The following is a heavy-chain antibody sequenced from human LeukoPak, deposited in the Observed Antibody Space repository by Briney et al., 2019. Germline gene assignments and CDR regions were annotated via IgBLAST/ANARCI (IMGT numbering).Heavy chain of an antibody. CDR3: ARRWELQVHGEFDY. Sequence: GGSLRLSCAASGFTLSEYYMSWIRQAPGDGLEGVSYISSSGSTIYYADSVKVRFTFSRDNDKNSLYLQMHSLRAEDTALYYYARRWELQVHGEFDYWGQGTLVTVSS. CDR1: GFTLSEYY. CDR2: ISSSGSTI. V-gene: IGHV3-11*04. J-gene: IGHJ4*02. D-gene: IGHD1-26*01.